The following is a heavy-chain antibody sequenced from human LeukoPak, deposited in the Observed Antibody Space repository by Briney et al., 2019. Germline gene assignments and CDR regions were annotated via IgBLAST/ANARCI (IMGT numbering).Heavy chain of an antibody. Sequence: PGGSLRLSCAASGFTFSSYSMNWVRQAPGKGLEWVSSISSSSSYIYYADSVKGRFTISRDNAKNSLYLQMNSLKSEDTAVYYCITGLLIDDNNSDYYGLWYWGQGTLVTVSS. V-gene: IGHV3-21*03. CDR2: ISSSSSYI. CDR3: ITGLLIDDNNSDYYGLWY. CDR1: GFTFSSYS. D-gene: IGHD3-10*01. J-gene: IGHJ4*02.